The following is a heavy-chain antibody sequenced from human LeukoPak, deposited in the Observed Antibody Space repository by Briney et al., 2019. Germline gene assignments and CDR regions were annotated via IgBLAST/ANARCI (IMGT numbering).Heavy chain of an antibody. D-gene: IGHD3-10*01. Sequence: SETLSLTCTVSGGSISSGSYYWSWIRQPAGKGLEWIGRIYTSGSTNYNPSLKSRVTISVDTSKNQFSLKLSSVTAADTAVYYCARWKVRAPKPSYFDYWGQGTLVTVSS. J-gene: IGHJ4*02. CDR3: ARWKVRAPKPSYFDY. CDR1: GGSISSGSYY. CDR2: IYTSGST. V-gene: IGHV4-61*02.